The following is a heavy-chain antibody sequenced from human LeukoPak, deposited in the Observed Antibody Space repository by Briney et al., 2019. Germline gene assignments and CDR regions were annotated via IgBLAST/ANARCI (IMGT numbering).Heavy chain of an antibody. J-gene: IGHJ4*02. CDR1: GFTFSDHW. Sequence: PGGSLRLSCAAFGFTFSDHWMGWVRQAPGKGLEWVSFISSSSSYIYYADSVKGRFTISRDNAKNSLYLQMNSLRAEDTAVYYCARAPGYRSFLDYWGQGTLVTVSS. D-gene: IGHD6-13*01. CDR2: ISSSSSYI. V-gene: IGHV3-21*01. CDR3: ARAPGYRSFLDY.